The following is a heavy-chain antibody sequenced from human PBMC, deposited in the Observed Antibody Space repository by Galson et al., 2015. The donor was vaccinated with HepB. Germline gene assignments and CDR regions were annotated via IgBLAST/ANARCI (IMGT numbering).Heavy chain of an antibody. CDR1: GFTFSHYW. D-gene: IGHD3-3*01. V-gene: IGHV3-74*01. CDR3: ARDDVWSGPSLDS. J-gene: IGHJ4*02. Sequence: SLRLSCAASGFTFSHYWMHWVRQFPGKGLEWVSRISTNGRITDYAESLKGRFTISRDNAKSMLVSQMNSLRAEDTALYFCARDDVWSGPSLDSWGQGTLVTVSS. CDR2: ISTNGRIT.